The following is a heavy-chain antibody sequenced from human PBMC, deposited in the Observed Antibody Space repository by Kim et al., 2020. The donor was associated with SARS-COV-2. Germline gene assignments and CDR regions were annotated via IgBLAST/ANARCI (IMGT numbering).Heavy chain of an antibody. D-gene: IGHD3-16*01. CDR1: GYSFTSYW. Sequence: GESLKISCKGSGYSFTSYWISWVRQMPGKGLEWMGRIDPSDSYTNYSPSFQGHVTISADKSISTAYLQWSSLKASDTAMYYCARHRGSWGDEYYFDYWGQGTLVTVSS. V-gene: IGHV5-10-1*01. CDR3: ARHRGSWGDEYYFDY. J-gene: IGHJ4*02. CDR2: IDPSDSYT.